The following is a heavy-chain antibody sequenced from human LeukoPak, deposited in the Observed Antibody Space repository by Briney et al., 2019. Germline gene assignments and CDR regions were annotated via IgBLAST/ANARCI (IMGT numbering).Heavy chain of an antibody. D-gene: IGHD1-26*01. J-gene: IGHJ4*02. CDR2: ISGSGDNT. CDR1: GFTFSSYA. Sequence: GGSLRLSCAASGFTFSSYAMSWVRQAPGKGLEWVSAISGSGDNTYYADSVKDRFTISRDKSKNTLYLQMNSLGAEDTAVYYCAKNRGIYYYFDYWGQGTLVTVSS. CDR3: AKNRGIYYYFDY. V-gene: IGHV3-23*01.